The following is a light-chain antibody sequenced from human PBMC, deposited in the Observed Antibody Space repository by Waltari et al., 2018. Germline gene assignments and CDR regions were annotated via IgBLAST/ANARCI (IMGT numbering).Light chain of an antibody. J-gene: IGKJ1*01. V-gene: IGKV3-20*01. Sequence: ENVLTQSPSSLSLSPRERVTLSCRASLSVSSRYLAWDQQKPVQAPRILLDGAMNRATGSPDRFCGSGLATEFTFTISRLEPEDDAVYYCQQYGSTHWTFGQGTKVEIK. CDR3: QQYGSTHWT. CDR1: LSVSSRY. CDR2: GAM.